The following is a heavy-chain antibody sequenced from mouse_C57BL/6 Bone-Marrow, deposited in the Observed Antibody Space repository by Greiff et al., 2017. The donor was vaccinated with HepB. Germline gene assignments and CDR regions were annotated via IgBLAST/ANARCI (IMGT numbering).Heavy chain of an antibody. V-gene: IGHV1-81*01. J-gene: IGHJ2*01. CDR1: GYTFTSYG. D-gene: IGHD1-1*01. CDR2: IYPRSGNT. CDR3: ARGGYGSSYFDY. Sequence: VKLMESGAELARPGASVKLSCKASGYTFTSYGISWVKQRTGQGLEWIGEIYPRSGNTYYNEKFKGKATLTADKSSSTAYMELRSLTSEDSAVYFCARGGYGSSYFDYWGQGTTLTVSS.